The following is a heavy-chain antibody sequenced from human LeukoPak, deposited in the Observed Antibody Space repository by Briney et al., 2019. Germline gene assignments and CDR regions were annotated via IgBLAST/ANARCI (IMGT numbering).Heavy chain of an antibody. V-gene: IGHV4-38-2*02. CDR2: IYHSGST. J-gene: IGHJ5*02. CDR1: GHSISSGYY. Sequence: SETLSLTCAVSGHSISSGYYWGWIRQPPGKGLEWIGSIYHSGSTYYNPSLKSRVTMSVDTSKNQFSLKLTSVTAADTAVYYCARDKVRGIHYDRNWFDPWGQGTLVTVSS. CDR3: ARDKVRGIHYDRNWFDP. D-gene: IGHD3-22*01.